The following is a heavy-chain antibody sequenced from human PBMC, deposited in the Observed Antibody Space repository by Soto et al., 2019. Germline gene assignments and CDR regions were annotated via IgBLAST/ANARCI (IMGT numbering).Heavy chain of an antibody. D-gene: IGHD1-26*01. CDR1: GYTFTSYG. CDR3: ARSSGTSDIWFDH. Sequence: QVQLVQAGAEVKKPGASVKVSCKASGYTFTSYGISWVRQAPGQGLEWMGWISAYNGNTNYAQKLQGRVTMTTGTSTSTAYMEVRSLRSGDTAVDYCARSSGTSDIWFDHWGQGTLVTVSS. CDR2: ISAYNGNT. V-gene: IGHV1-18*01. J-gene: IGHJ5*02.